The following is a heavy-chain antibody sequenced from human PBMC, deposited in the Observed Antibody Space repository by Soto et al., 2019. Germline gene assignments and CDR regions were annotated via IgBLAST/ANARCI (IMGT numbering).Heavy chain of an antibody. Sequence: QITLKESGPPLVKPTQTLTLTCTFSGFSLSTNGVGVGWVRQPPGKALEWLALIYWDDDKHYSPSLKSRLTIXXDTSKNQVVLTMTNMDPVDTGTYYCAHVEATVTKVWGQGTLVTVSA. D-gene: IGHD4-17*01. CDR1: GFSLSTNGVG. V-gene: IGHV2-5*02. CDR2: IYWDDDK. CDR3: AHVEATVTKV. J-gene: IGHJ4*02.